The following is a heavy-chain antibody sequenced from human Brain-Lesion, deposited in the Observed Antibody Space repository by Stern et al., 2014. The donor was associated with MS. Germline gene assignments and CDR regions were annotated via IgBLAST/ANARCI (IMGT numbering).Heavy chain of an antibody. CDR1: GISLRTDGVG. V-gene: IGHV2-5*02. CDR3: AHRRPHYASWDNGDFDY. Sequence: QITMKESGPALVTPTQTLTLTCTFSGISLRTDGVGVGWVRQPPGQAMESLALIYWDNDKRYSPSLRSRLTITKDTSRNQVVLTMTNMDPVDTATYYCAHRRPHYASWDNGDFDYWGQGALVTVSS. D-gene: IGHD3-3*01. J-gene: IGHJ4*02. CDR2: IYWDNDK.